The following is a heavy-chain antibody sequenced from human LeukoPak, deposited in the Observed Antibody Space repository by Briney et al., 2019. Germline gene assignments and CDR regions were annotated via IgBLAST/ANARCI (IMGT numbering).Heavy chain of an antibody. CDR2: IYHSGTT. CDR3: ARGYGDFNRGSWFDP. Sequence: SETLSLTCTVSGGSIRNTGYYWTWIRQPPGKGLEWIGFIYHSGTTSSNPSLKSRVSMSVDTSKNQFSLNLTSVTAADTAVYYCARGYGDFNRGSWFDPWGQGTLVTVSS. J-gene: IGHJ5*02. V-gene: IGHV4-30-2*01. CDR1: GGSIRNTGYY. D-gene: IGHD4-17*01.